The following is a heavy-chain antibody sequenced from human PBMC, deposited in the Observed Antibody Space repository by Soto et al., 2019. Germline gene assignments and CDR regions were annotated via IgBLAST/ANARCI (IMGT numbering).Heavy chain of an antibody. Sequence: SETLSLTCTVSSGSISSYYWSWIRQPPGKGLEWIGYIHYSGSTKYNPSLKSRVTISADTSKNQFSLKLSSVTAADTAVYYCERGHYDYWSGSFATIDYWGQGTRVTVSS. V-gene: IGHV4-59*08. CDR3: ERGHYDYWSGSFATIDY. J-gene: IGHJ4*02. D-gene: IGHD3-3*01. CDR1: SGSISSYY. CDR2: IHYSGST.